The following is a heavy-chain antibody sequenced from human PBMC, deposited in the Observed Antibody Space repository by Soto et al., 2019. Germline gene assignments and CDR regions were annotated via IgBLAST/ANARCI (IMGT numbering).Heavy chain of an antibody. V-gene: IGHV3-7*03. CDR1: GFTFSNSW. J-gene: IGHJ6*02. CDR2: IKEDGSEK. CDR3: TRKRFGMDV. Sequence: GSLRLSCAASGFTFSNSWMSWVRQATGKGLEWVANIKEDGSEKDYVDPVKGRFTIPRDNAKNSLYLQMNNLRAEDTDVYFCTRKRFGMDVWGQGTTVTVSS.